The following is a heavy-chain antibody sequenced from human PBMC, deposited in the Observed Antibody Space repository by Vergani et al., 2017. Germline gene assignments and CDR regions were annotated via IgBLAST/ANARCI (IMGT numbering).Heavy chain of an antibody. CDR2: FYTGGGT. CDR1: GCSISSGRYY. CDR3: ARGPVYSSTWPFLLLEMDV. J-gene: IGHJ6*02. V-gene: IGHV4-61*02. D-gene: IGHD6-13*01. Sequence: QVQLQESGPGLVRPSQTLSLTCTVSGCSISSGRYYWSWFPPPAGKGLEWIGRFYTGGGTSYNPSLKSRGNISVDTSKNQFSLLLSSVTAADTTVYYCARGPVYSSTWPFLLLEMDVWGQGTTVTVSS.